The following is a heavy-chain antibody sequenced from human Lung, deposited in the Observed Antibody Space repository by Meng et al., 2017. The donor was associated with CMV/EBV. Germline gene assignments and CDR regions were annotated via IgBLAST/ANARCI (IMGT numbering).Heavy chain of an antibody. D-gene: IGHD3-16*01. CDR1: GFTFNSFA. V-gene: IGHV3-23*01. CDR3: AKPPAYYSS. Sequence: ESXKISCAASGFTFNSFAMSWVRQAPGRGLEWVSGVSSSGGTTSYADSVKGRFIISRDNSRNTVYLQMNSLRAEDTAIYYCAKPPAYYSSWGQGTLVTVSS. CDR2: VSSSGGTT. J-gene: IGHJ5*02.